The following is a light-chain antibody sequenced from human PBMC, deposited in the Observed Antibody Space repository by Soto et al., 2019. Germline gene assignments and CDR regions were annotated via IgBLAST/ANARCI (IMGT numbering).Light chain of an antibody. V-gene: IGKV4-1*01. CDR2: WAS. CDR1: QSVLYSANNKNS. J-gene: IGKJ2*01. Sequence: DIVMTQSPDSLAVALGERATINCKSSQSVLYSANNKNSLVWYRQKPGQPPELLIYWASTRESGVPDRFSGIGSGTEFTLTISSLQAEDVAVYYCQQHYATPPPCGQGTKLEIK. CDR3: QQHYATPPP.